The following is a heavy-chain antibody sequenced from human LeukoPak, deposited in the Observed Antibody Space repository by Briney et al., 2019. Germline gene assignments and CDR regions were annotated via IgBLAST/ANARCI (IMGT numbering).Heavy chain of an antibody. CDR1: GGSISSGGYS. J-gene: IGHJ3*02. V-gene: IGHV4-30-2*01. CDR2: IYHSGST. Sequence: SQTLSLTCAVSGGSISSGGYSWSWIRQPPGKGLEWIGYIYHSGSTYYNPSLKSRVTISVDRSKNQSSLKLSSVTAADTAVYYCARVVWDTPIKYAFDIWGQGTMVTVSS. CDR3: ARVVWDTPIKYAFDI. D-gene: IGHD2-15*01.